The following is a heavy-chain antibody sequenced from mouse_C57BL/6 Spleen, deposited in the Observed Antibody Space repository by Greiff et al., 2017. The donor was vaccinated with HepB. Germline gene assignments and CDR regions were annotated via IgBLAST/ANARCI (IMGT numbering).Heavy chain of an antibody. Sequence: EVKLMESEGGLVQPGSSMKLSCTASGFTFSDYYMAWVRQVPEKGLEWVANINYDGSSTYYLDSLKSRFIISRDNAKNILYLQMSSLKSEDTATYYCARGWGYFDDWGQGTTLTVSS. CDR3: ARGWGYFDD. J-gene: IGHJ2*01. CDR2: INYDGSST. D-gene: IGHD2-3*01. CDR1: GFTFSDYY. V-gene: IGHV5-16*01.